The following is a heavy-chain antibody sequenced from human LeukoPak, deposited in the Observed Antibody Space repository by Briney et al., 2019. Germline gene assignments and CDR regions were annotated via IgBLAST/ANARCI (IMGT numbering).Heavy chain of an antibody. Sequence: GGSLRLSCAASGFSFSSYWISWVRQAPGKGLERVANIKQDGSEKYYVDSVKGRFTISRDNAKNSLYLQMNSLRAEDTAVYYCAELGITMIGGVWGKGTTVTISS. CDR3: AELGITMIGGV. V-gene: IGHV3-7*01. CDR2: IKQDGSEK. CDR1: GFSFSSYW. J-gene: IGHJ6*04. D-gene: IGHD3-10*02.